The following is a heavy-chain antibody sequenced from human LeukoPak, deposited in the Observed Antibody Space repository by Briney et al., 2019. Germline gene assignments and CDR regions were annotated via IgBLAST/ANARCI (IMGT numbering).Heavy chain of an antibody. CDR2: IYYSGST. CDR1: GGSISSSSYY. Sequence: SETLSLTCTVSGGSISSSSYYWGWIRQPPGKGLEWIGSIYYSGSTYYNPSLKSRVTISVDTSKNQFSLKLSSVTAADTAVYYCARGRYFDWLPFDYWGQGTLVTVSS. D-gene: IGHD3-9*01. J-gene: IGHJ4*02. V-gene: IGHV4-39*07. CDR3: ARGRYFDWLPFDY.